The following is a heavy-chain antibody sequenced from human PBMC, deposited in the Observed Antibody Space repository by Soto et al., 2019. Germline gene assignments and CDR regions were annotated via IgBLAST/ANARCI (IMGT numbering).Heavy chain of an antibody. CDR3: ARNTGGTRGPYFDY. J-gene: IGHJ4*02. CDR1: GYSISSSNW. V-gene: IGHV4-28*01. CDR2: ISYSGRT. Sequence: QVQLQESGPGLVKPSDTLSLTCAVSGYSISSSNWWGWIRQPPGKGLEWIGYISYSGRTYYNPSLKSRVTMSIDTSKNHFSLDLSSVTAVDTAVYYCARNTGGTRGPYFDYWGQGILVTVSS. D-gene: IGHD2-2*01.